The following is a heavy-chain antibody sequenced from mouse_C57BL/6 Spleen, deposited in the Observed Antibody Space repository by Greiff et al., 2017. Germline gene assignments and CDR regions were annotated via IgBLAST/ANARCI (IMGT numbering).Heavy chain of an antibody. D-gene: IGHD2-5*01. CDR3: ARDTYYSNYGYFDY. J-gene: IGHJ2*01. CDR1: GFTFSDYG. Sequence: DVQLVESGGGLVKPGGSLKLSCAASGFTFSDYGMHWVRQAPEKGLEWVAYISSGSSTIYYADTVKGRFTISRDNAKNTLFLQMTSLRSEDTAMYYCARDTYYSNYGYFDYWGQGTTLTVSS. CDR2: ISSGSSTI. V-gene: IGHV5-17*01.